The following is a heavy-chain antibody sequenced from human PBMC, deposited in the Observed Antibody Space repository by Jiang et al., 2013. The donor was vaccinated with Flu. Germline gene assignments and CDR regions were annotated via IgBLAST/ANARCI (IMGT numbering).Heavy chain of an antibody. J-gene: IGHJ6*03. CDR2: INAGEGST. CDR3: AREGPDCSSTSCYFYYYYYMDV. D-gene: IGHD2-2*01. V-gene: IGHV1-3*01. CDR1: GYTFTSYA. Sequence: VKVSCKASGYTFTSYAMHWVRQAPGQRLEWMGWINAGEGSTKYSQKFQGRVTITRDTSASTAYMELSSLRSEDTAVYYCAREGPDCSSTSCYFYYYYYMDVWGKGTTVTVSS.